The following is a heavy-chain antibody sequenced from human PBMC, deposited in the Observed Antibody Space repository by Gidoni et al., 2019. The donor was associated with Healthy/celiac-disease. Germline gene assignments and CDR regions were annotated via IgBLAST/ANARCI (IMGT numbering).Heavy chain of an antibody. CDR1: GGSFSGYY. CDR3: ARARKLDY. Sequence: QVQLQQRGAGLLKPSETLSLPCAVYGGSFSGYYWSWIRQPPGKGLEWIGEINHSGSTNYNPSLKSRVTISVDTSKNQFSLKLSSVTAADTAVYYCARARKLDYWGQGTLVTVSS. CDR2: INHSGST. J-gene: IGHJ4*02. V-gene: IGHV4-34*01.